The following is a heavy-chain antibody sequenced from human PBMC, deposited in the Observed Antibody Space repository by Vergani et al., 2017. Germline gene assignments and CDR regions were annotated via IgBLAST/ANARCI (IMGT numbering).Heavy chain of an antibody. J-gene: IGHJ4*02. D-gene: IGHD3-22*01. CDR2: ISSSSSTI. CDR3: ARALYYYDSSGYYLDY. Sequence: EVQLVESGGGLVQPGGSLRLSCAASGFTFSSYGMHWVRQAPGKGLEWVSYISSSSSTIYYADSVKGRFTISRDNAKNSLYLQMNSLRDEDTAVYYCARALYYYDSSGYYLDYWGQGTLVTVSS. CDR1: GFTFSSYG. V-gene: IGHV3-48*02.